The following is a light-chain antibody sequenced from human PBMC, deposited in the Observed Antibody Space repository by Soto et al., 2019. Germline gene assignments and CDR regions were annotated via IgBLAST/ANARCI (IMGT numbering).Light chain of an antibody. CDR1: QTINRY. CDR3: QQLNSYPPE. V-gene: IGKV1-9*01. CDR2: AAT. J-gene: IGKJ1*01. Sequence: QLTQSPSSLSAFIGDRVNITCRATQTINRYLAWYQQKPGAAPKLLIYAATTLQSGVPSRFSGGASGTEFTLTISSLQSDDFATYYCQQLNSYPPEFGQGTKVEIK.